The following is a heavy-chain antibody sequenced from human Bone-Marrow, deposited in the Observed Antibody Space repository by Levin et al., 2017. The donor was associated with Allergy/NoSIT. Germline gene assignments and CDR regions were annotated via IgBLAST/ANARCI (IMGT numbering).Heavy chain of an antibody. D-gene: IGHD5-12*01. CDR2: ISNDGRHI. V-gene: IGHV3-30*03. Sequence: GGSLRLSCAASGFTFTTFNMHWVRQAPGKGLEWVAMISNDGRHIYYADSVKGRFTISRDDSKSTVYLQINSLRGEDTAHYYCARWGDRVFSNGLDVWGQGTTVTVSS. CDR3: ARWGDRVFSNGLDV. CDR1: GFTFTTFN. J-gene: IGHJ6*02.